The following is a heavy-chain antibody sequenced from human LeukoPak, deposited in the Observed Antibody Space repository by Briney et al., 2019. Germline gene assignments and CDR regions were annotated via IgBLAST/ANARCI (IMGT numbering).Heavy chain of an antibody. CDR3: ARSEGYYTTSGSFYFDY. Sequence: GESLKISCKGFGYSFTSYWIGWVRQMPGKGLEWMAIIFPGDSDTRCSPSFQGQVTISADKSINTAYLQWSSLKASDSAMYYCARSEGYYTTSGSFYFDYWGQGTLVTVSS. D-gene: IGHD2-8*01. J-gene: IGHJ4*02. CDR2: IFPGDSDT. CDR1: GYSFTSYW. V-gene: IGHV5-51*01.